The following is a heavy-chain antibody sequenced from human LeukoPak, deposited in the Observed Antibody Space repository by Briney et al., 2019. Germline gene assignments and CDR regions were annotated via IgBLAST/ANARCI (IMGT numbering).Heavy chain of an antibody. Sequence: GGSLRLSCAASGFTRSDNYMSWVRQAPGKGVEWVSVIYSYGSTYYADSVKGRFIISRDNSKNTLYLQMNSLRAEDTAVYYCARDSTDAARRYNWFDPWGQGTLVTVSS. CDR2: IYSYGST. V-gene: IGHV3-66*01. J-gene: IGHJ5*02. CDR1: GFTRSDNY. D-gene: IGHD6-6*01. CDR3: ARDSTDAARRYNWFDP.